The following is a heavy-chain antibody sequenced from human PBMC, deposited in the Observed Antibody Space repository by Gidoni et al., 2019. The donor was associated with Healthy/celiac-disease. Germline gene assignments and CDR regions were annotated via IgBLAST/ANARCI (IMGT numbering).Heavy chain of an antibody. V-gene: IGHV1-69*06. J-gene: IGHJ6*03. D-gene: IGHD2-2*01. Sequence: QVQLVQSGAEVKKPGSSVKVSCKASGGTFSSYAISWVPQAPGQGLEWMGGIIPIFGTANYAQKFQGRVTITADKSTSTAYMELSSLRSEDTAVYYCARGTVVVPAAIGGENYYYYYMDVWGKGTTVTVSS. CDR1: GGTFSSYA. CDR2: IIPIFGTA. CDR3: ARGTVVVPAAIGGENYYYYYMDV.